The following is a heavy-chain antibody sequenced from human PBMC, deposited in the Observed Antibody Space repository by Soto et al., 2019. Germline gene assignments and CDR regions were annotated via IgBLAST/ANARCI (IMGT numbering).Heavy chain of an antibody. J-gene: IGHJ4*02. Sequence: PSETLSLTCTVSGGSISSGGYYWSWIRQHPGKGLEWIGYIYYSGSTYYNPSLKSRVTISVDTSKNQFSLKLSSVTAADTAVYYCARGASYGDGYFDYWGQGTLVTVPS. D-gene: IGHD4-17*01. CDR2: IYYSGST. V-gene: IGHV4-31*03. CDR1: GGSISSGGYY. CDR3: ARGASYGDGYFDY.